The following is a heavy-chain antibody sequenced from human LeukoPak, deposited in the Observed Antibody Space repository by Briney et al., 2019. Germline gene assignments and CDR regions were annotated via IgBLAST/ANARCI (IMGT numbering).Heavy chain of an antibody. V-gene: IGHV3-21*01. CDR1: GFTFSSYS. J-gene: IGHJ5*02. Sequence: GGSLRLSYAASGFTFSSYSMNWVRQAPGKGLEWVSSISSSSSYIYYADSVKGRFTISRDNAKNSLYLQMNSLRAEDTAVYYCARGKTVTTLPSWFDPWGQGTLVTVSS. D-gene: IGHD4-17*01. CDR2: ISSSSSYI. CDR3: ARGKTVTTLPSWFDP.